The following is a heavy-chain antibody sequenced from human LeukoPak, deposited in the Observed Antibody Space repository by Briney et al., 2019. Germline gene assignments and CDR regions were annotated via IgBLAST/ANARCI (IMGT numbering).Heavy chain of an antibody. CDR3: ASSYLTTVTTDDY. CDR1: GFTFSNHW. D-gene: IGHD4-17*01. J-gene: IGHJ4*02. V-gene: IGHV3-74*01. Sequence: GSLRLSCAASGFTFSNHWMHWVRQAPGKGLVWVSRINSDGSSTSYADSVKGRFTISRDNAKNTLYMQMNSLGAEDTAVYYCASSYLTTVTTDDYWGQGTLVTVSS. CDR2: INSDGSST.